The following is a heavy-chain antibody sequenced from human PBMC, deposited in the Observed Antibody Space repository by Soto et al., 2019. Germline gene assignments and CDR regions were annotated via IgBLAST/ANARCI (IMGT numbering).Heavy chain of an antibody. Sequence: GGSLRLSCVASGFTVTTNYMTWVRQAPGKGLEWVSTIYSGGSTYYADSVKGRFTISRDNSENSLFLHMNSLRGEDTAVYYCARDRGISNYPANISFYSMDVWGKGTTVTVSS. J-gene: IGHJ6*03. D-gene: IGHD4-4*01. CDR1: GFTVTTNY. CDR3: ARDRGISNYPANISFYSMDV. V-gene: IGHV3-66*01. CDR2: IYSGGST.